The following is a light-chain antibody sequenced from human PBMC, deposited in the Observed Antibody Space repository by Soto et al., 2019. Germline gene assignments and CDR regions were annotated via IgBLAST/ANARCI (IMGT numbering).Light chain of an antibody. CDR3: QQYGRSGT. CDR1: QSVSNNY. Sequence: ETVLTQSPGTLSLSPRERATLSCRASQSVSNNYLAWYQQKPGQAPRLLIYGASNRATGIPDRFSGSGSGTDFTLTISRLEPEDFAVYYCQQYGRSGTFGQRTKVDIK. J-gene: IGKJ1*01. CDR2: GAS. V-gene: IGKV3-20*01.